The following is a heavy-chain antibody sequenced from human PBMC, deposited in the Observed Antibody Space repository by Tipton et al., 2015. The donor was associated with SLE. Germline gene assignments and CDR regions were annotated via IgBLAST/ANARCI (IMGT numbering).Heavy chain of an antibody. D-gene: IGHD6-6*01. CDR3: ASQREARIAARPSWYFDL. J-gene: IGHJ2*01. V-gene: IGHV4-61*08. CDR2: IYYSGST. Sequence: TLSLTCTVSGGSISSGGYYWSWIRQHPGKGLEWIGYIYYSGSTNYSPSLKSRVTISVDTSKNQFSPKLCSVTAADTAVYYCASQREARIAARPSWYFDLWGRGTLVTVSS. CDR1: GGSISSGGYY.